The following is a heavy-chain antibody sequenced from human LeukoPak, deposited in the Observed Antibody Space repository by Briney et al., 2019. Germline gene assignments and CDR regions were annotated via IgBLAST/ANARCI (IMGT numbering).Heavy chain of an antibody. CDR2: IYYRSVSSN. CDR1: GESLSSNSAA. D-gene: IGHD5-18*01. J-gene: IGHJ4*02. CDR3: ARTYMVTTIDY. Sequence: PSQTLSLTCAISGESLSSNSAAWNWIRQSASRGLEWLGWIYYRSVSSNDYAVSVKSRLTLNPDTSKNQFSLQLNSVTPEDTAVYYCARTYMVTTIDYWGQGTLVTVSS. V-gene: IGHV6-1*01.